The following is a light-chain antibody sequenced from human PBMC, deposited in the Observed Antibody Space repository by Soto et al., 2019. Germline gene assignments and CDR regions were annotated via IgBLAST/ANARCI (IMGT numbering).Light chain of an antibody. CDR3: QSYDSSLSAPYV. CDR1: SSNIGAGYD. V-gene: IGLV1-40*01. Sequence: QSVLTQPPSVSGAPGRRVTISCTGSSSNIGAGYDVHWYQQLPGTAPKLLIYGNSNRPSGVPVRFSGSKSGTSASLAITGLQAEDEADYYCQSYDSSLSAPYVFGTGTKVTVL. J-gene: IGLJ1*01. CDR2: GNS.